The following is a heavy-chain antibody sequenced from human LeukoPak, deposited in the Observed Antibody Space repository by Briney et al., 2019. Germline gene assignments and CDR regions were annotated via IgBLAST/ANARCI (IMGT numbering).Heavy chain of an antibody. CDR1: GYDFRTYW. CDR3: ARSMVRGVLHGGFDF. Sequence: GESLKISCKGSGYDFRTYWIAWVRQMPGKGLDWMGIIYPGDYDTKYRPSFQGQVTISADKSISTAYLQWSSLKASDTAMYYCARSMVRGVLHGGFDFWGQGTLVTVSS. CDR2: IYPGDYDT. V-gene: IGHV5-51*01. J-gene: IGHJ4*02. D-gene: IGHD3-10*01.